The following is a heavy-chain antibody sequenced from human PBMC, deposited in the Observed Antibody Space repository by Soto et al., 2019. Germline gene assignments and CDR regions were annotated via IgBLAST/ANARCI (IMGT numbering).Heavy chain of an antibody. J-gene: IGHJ5*02. CDR1: GGSFSGYY. V-gene: IGHV4-34*01. Sequence: SETLSLTCAVYGGSFSGYYWSWIRQPPGKGLEWIGEINHSGSTNYNPSLKSRVTISVDTSKNQFSLKLSSVTAADTAVYYCARGGRDYDILTGYYLYNWFDPWGQGTLVTVS. D-gene: IGHD3-9*01. CDR3: ARGGRDYDILTGYYLYNWFDP. CDR2: INHSGST.